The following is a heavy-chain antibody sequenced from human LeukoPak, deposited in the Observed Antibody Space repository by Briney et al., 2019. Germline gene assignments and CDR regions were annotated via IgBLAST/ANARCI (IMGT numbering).Heavy chain of an antibody. CDR1: GFTFSSYW. Sequence: GGSLRLSCAASGFTFSSYWMSWVRQAPGKGLEWVANIKPDGSETYYVDSVKGRVTISRDNAKNSLYLQMNSLRPEDTAVYYCVRGSSGTAVRGISWAWFDPWGQGTLVTVSS. CDR2: IKPDGSET. D-gene: IGHD3-10*01. CDR3: VRGSSGTAVRGISWAWFDP. J-gene: IGHJ5*02. V-gene: IGHV3-7*05.